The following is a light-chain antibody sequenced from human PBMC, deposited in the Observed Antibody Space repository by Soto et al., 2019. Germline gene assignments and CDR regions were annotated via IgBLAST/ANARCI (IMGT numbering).Light chain of an antibody. V-gene: IGKV2-28*01. CDR3: MQALQTPLT. Sequence: DIVMTQSPLSLPVTPGEPASISCRSSQSLLQSNGNNYFDWYLQKPGQSPQLLIYLGSNRASGVPDRFSGSGSGTDFTLKISRVEAEDVGVYYCMQALQTPLTFGGGTKVEIK. CDR2: LGS. CDR1: QSLLQSNGNNY. J-gene: IGKJ4*01.